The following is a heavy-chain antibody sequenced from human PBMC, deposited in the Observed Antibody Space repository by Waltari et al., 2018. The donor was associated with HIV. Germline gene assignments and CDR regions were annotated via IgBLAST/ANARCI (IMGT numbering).Heavy chain of an antibody. D-gene: IGHD6-13*01. J-gene: IGHJ5*02. Sequence: QLQLQDSGPGLPKPPEPLSMTCTFPSRSLRRTHYSRSSICHPPGKVLEWIGNNYYSGSTHYNPSLKSRVTISVDTSKNQFSLKLSAVTAADMAVYYCARATQYSSSWTTQLRRWFDPWGQGTLVTVSS. CDR3: ARATQYSSSWTTQLRRWFDP. V-gene: IGHV4-39*07. CDR1: SRSLRRTHYS. CDR2: NYYSGST.